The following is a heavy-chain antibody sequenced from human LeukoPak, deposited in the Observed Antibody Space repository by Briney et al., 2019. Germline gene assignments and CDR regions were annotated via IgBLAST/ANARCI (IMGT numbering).Heavy chain of an antibody. D-gene: IGHD3-9*01. CDR2: ISAYNGNT. V-gene: IGHV1-18*01. J-gene: IGHJ5*02. Sequence: ASVTVSCKASGYTFISYYMHWVRQAPGQGREWMGWISAYNGNTNYAQKLQGRVTMTTDTSTSTAYMELRSLRSDDTAVYYCARDYDILTNWFDPWGQGTLVTVSS. CDR3: ARDYDILTNWFDP. CDR1: GYTFISYY.